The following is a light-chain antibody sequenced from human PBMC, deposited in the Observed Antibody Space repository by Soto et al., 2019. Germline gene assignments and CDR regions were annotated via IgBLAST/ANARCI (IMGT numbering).Light chain of an antibody. CDR1: QSVSSSY. J-gene: IGKJ2*01. V-gene: IGKV3-20*01. CDR2: GAS. Sequence: EIVLTQSPGTLSLSPGERATLSCRASQSVSSSYLAWYQQKPGQAPRLLIYGASSRATGIPDRFSGSGSGTVLTLTISRLEPEDFAVYYCQQYGGSPSYTFGQGTKLEIK. CDR3: QQYGGSPSYT.